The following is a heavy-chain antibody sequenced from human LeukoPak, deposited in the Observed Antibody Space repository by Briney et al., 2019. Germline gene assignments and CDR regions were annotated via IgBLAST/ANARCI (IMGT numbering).Heavy chain of an antibody. CDR2: INPNSGGT. CDR1: GGTFSSYA. D-gene: IGHD2-8*01. J-gene: IGHJ4*02. V-gene: IGHV1-2*02. Sequence: ASVKVSCKASGGTFSSYAISWVRQAPGQGLEWMGWINPNSGGTNYAQKFQGRVTMTRDTSISTAYMELSRLRSDDTAVYYCARGEVYGDYWGQGTLVTVSS. CDR3: ARGEVYGDY.